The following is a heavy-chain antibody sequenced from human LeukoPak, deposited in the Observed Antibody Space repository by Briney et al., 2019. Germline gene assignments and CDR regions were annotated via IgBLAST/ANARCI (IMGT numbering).Heavy chain of an antibody. V-gene: IGHV3-7*01. CDR1: GFTFSSYA. D-gene: IGHD3-16*02. CDR2: IKQDGSEK. J-gene: IGHJ4*02. CDR3: AREERDYVWGSYRRFDY. Sequence: GGSLRLSCAASGFTFSSYAMSWVRQAPGKGLEWVANIKQDGSEKYYVDSVKGRFTISRDNAKNSLYLQMNSLRAEDTAVYYCAREERDYVWGSYRRFDYWGQGTLVTVSS.